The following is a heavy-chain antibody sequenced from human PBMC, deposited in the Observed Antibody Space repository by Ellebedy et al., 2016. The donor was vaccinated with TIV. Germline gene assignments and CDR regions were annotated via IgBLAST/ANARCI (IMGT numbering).Heavy chain of an antibody. CDR2: IYPGDSDT. CDR3: ARVDEKDGYNSGEIGY. D-gene: IGHD5-24*01. CDR1: GYSFTSYW. V-gene: IGHV5-51*01. Sequence: GESLKISCKGSGYSFTSYWIGWVRQMPGKGLEWMGIIYPGDSDTRYSPSFQGQVTISADKSISTAYLQWSSLKASDTAMYYCARVDEKDGYNSGEIGYWGQGTLVTVSS. J-gene: IGHJ4*02.